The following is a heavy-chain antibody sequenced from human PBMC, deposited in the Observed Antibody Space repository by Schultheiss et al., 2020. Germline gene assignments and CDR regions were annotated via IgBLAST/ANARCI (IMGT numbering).Heavy chain of an antibody. CDR3: TTVGGNGGDCY. J-gene: IGHJ4*02. CDR2: IKSKTDGGTT. V-gene: IGHV3-15*01. D-gene: IGHD2-21*02. CDR1: GFTFSSYA. Sequence: GGSLRLSCAASGFTFSSYAMSWVRQAPGKGLEWVGRIKSKTDGGTTDYAAPVKGRFTISRDDSKNTLYLQMNSLKTEDTAVYYCTTVGGNGGDCYWGQGTLVTVSS.